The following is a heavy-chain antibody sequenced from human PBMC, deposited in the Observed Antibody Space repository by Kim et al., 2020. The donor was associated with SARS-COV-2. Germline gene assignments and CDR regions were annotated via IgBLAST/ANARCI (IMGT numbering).Heavy chain of an antibody. V-gene: IGHV3-23*01. J-gene: IGHJ4*02. CDR2: GNT. D-gene: IGHD3-10*01. CDR3: ARGYFGLGS. Sequence: GNTSYADSVKGRFTISRDNSKNTLYLQMNTLRAEDTAVYYCARGYFGLGSWGQGALVTVSS.